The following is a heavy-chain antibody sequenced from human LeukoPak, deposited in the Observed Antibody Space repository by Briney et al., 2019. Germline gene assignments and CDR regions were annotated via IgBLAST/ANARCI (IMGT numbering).Heavy chain of an antibody. J-gene: IGHJ6*02. CDR2: IKQDGSEK. D-gene: IGHD3-3*01. V-gene: IGHV3-7*01. Sequence: GGSLRLSCAASGFTFSSYWMSWVRQAPGKGLEWVANIKQDGSEKYYVDSVKGRFTISRDNAKNSLYLQMNSLRAEDTAAYYCAREGSYDFWSGYYGRLGYCGMDVWGQGTTVTVSS. CDR3: AREGSYDFWSGYYGRLGYCGMDV. CDR1: GFTFSSYW.